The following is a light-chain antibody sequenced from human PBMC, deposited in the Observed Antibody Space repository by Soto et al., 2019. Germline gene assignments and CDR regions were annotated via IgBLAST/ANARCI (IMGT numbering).Light chain of an antibody. CDR1: RSIFSSTS. CDR3: AAWDDSLSGPV. Sequence: QSVRTEPPSASGSPGQRVTSYCSGSRSIFSSTSVYWSHQLPATPPTLLIYSNNQRPSALPDRFSGSKSGTSASLAISGLRSDDDADYYCAAWDDSLSGPVFGTWTKVTVL. V-gene: IGLV1-47*01. CDR2: SNN. J-gene: IGLJ1*01.